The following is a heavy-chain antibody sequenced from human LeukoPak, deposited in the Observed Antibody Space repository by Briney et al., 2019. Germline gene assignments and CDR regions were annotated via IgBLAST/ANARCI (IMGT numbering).Heavy chain of an antibody. CDR2: IIPIFGTA. CDR1: GGTFSSYA. J-gene: IGHJ4*02. Sequence: GASVKVSCKASGGTFSSYAISWVRQAPGQGLEWMGGIIPIFGTANYAQKFQGRVTITADEPTSTAYMELSSLRSEDTAVYYCARTGTPDEDFDYWGQGTLVTVSS. D-gene: IGHD1-7*01. CDR3: ARTGTPDEDFDY. V-gene: IGHV1-69*01.